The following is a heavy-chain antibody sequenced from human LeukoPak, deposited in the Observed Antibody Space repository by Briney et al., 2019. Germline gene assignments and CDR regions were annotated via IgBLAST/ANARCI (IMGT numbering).Heavy chain of an antibody. D-gene: IGHD3-10*01. CDR1: GGTFSSYA. Sequence: ASVKVSCKASGGTFSSYAISWVRQAPGQGLEWMGGNIPIFGTTNYAQKFQGRVTMTEDTSTDTAYMELSSLRSEDTAVYYCATDGTYYYGSGSYYLFDYWGQGTLVTVSS. J-gene: IGHJ4*02. CDR2: NIPIFGTT. V-gene: IGHV1-69*06. CDR3: ATDGTYYYGSGSYYLFDY.